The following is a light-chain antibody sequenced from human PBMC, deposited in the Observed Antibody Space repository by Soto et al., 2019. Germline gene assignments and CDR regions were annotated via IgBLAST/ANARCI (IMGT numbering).Light chain of an antibody. Sequence: QSALTQPASVSGSPGQSITISCTGTSSDVGGYNYVSWYQQHPGKAPKLMIYDVSNRPSGVSNRFSGSKSGNTASQTISGLQAEDEADYYCSSYACSDNQDVFGPGTKVTVL. V-gene: IGLV2-14*01. CDR1: SSDVGGYNY. J-gene: IGLJ1*01. CDR2: DVS. CDR3: SSYACSDNQDV.